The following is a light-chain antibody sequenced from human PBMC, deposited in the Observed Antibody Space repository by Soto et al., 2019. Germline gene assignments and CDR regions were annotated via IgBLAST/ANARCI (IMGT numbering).Light chain of an antibody. CDR1: QSISSSY. CDR3: QQYDTSPFT. Sequence: EIVLTQSPGTLSLSPGERATLSCRASQSISSSYLAWYQHKPGQAPRLLLFATSIRATGIPDRISGSGSGTDSTLSISRLEPEDFAVYYCQQYDTSPFTFGPGTKVDIK. V-gene: IGKV3-20*01. J-gene: IGKJ3*01. CDR2: ATS.